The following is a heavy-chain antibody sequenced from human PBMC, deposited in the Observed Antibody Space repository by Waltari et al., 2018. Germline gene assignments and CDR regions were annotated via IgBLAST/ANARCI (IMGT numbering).Heavy chain of an antibody. Sequence: QLQLQESGPGLLKPSETLSLTCSVSGGSIITNSHYWGWIRQPPGQGLEWIGTISYIGATYPSPSLKSRVTLSRDTSKNQLSLTLGSVTAADTAVYYCATYIGASIGTAAFDVWGQGTLVTVSS. V-gene: IGHV4-39*01. CDR1: GGSIITNSHY. CDR3: ATYIGASIGTAAFDV. CDR2: ISYIGAT. D-gene: IGHD5-12*01. J-gene: IGHJ3*01.